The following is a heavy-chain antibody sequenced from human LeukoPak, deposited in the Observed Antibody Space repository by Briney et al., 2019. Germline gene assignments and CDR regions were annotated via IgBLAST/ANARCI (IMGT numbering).Heavy chain of an antibody. CDR1: GFTFSSYA. J-gene: IGHJ6*03. V-gene: IGHV3-30-3*01. D-gene: IGHD6-13*01. CDR3: ARNREDGSSWYYYYYYMDV. CDR2: ISYDGSNK. Sequence: GGSLRLSCAASGFTFSSYAMHWVRQAPGKGLEWLAVISYDGSNKYYADSVKGRFTISRDNSKNTLYLQMNSLRAEDTAVYYCARNREDGSSWYYYYYYMDVWGKGTTVAVSS.